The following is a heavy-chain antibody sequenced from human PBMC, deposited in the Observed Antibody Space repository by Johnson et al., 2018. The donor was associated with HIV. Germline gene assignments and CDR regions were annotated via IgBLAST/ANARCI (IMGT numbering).Heavy chain of an antibody. Sequence: QVQLVESGGDLVKPGGSLRLSCAASGFIFSDYYMSWIRQAPGKGLEWVTVISYDGSNKYYADPVKGRLPISRDNSKDTLYLQMNSLRAEDTAVYYCARGGDRGSYWGPGAFDIWGQGTMVTVSS. CDR2: ISYDGSNK. J-gene: IGHJ3*02. V-gene: IGHV3-30-3*01. CDR3: ARGGDRGSYWGPGAFDI. D-gene: IGHD1-26*01. CDR1: GFIFSDYY.